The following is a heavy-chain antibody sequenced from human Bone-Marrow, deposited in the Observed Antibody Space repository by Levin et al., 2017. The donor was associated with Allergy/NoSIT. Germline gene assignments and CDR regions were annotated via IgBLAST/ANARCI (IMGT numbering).Heavy chain of an antibody. J-gene: IGHJ4*02. D-gene: IGHD6-6*01. Sequence: RGESLKISCAASGFTFSSYGMHWVRQAPGKGLEWVAVISYDGSNKYYADSVKGRFTISRDNSKNTLYLQMNSLRAEDTAVYYCAKDPIAAHYYFDYWGQGTLVTVSS. CDR3: AKDPIAAHYYFDY. CDR1: GFTFSSYG. V-gene: IGHV3-30*18. CDR2: ISYDGSNK.